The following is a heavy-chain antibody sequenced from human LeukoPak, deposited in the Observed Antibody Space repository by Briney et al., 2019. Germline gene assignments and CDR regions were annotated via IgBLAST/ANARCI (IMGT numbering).Heavy chain of an antibody. CDR3: ATGCSGGSCYSWHWFDP. D-gene: IGHD2-15*01. J-gene: IGHJ5*02. CDR1: GYTPTELS. Sequence: ASLKVSCEVSGYTPTELSMHCVRQAPGKGLEWLGGFDPEDGETIYAQKFQGRVTMTEDTSTDTAYMELSSLRSEDTAVYYCATGCSGGSCYSWHWFDPWGQGTLVTVSS. CDR2: FDPEDGET. V-gene: IGHV1-24*01.